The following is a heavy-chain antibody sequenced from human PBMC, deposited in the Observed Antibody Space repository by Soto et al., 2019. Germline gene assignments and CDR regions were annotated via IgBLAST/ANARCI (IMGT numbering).Heavy chain of an antibody. CDR1: GFTFSSYG. D-gene: IGHD2-21*02. V-gene: IGHV3-30*18. CDR2: ISYDGSNK. Sequence: QVQLVESGGGVVQPGRSLRLSCAASGFTFSSYGMHWVRQAPGKGLEWVAVISYDGSNKYYADSVKGRFTISRDNSKYTLYLQMNSLRAEDTAVYYCAKVTQDYYYYYYMDVWGKGTTVTVSS. J-gene: IGHJ6*03. CDR3: AKVTQDYYYYYYMDV.